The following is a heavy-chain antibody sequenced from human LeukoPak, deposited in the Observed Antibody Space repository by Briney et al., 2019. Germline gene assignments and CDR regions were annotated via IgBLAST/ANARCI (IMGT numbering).Heavy chain of an antibody. D-gene: IGHD2-2*01. CDR3: ARYIVVVPAAIDAFDI. V-gene: IGHV4-59*01. Sequence: SETLSLTCTVSGGSISSYYWSWIRQPPGKGLEWIGYIYYSGSTNYNPSLKSRVTISVDTSKNQFSLKLSSVTAAGTAVYYCARYIVVVPAAIDAFDIWGQGTMVTVSS. CDR2: IYYSGST. J-gene: IGHJ3*02. CDR1: GGSISSYY.